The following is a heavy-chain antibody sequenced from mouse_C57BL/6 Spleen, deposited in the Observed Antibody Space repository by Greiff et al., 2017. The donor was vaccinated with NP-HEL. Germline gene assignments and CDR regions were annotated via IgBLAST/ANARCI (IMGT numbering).Heavy chain of an antibody. Sequence: EVQLQQSGPELVKPGASVKISCKASGYTFTDYYMNWVKQSHGKSLEWIGDINPNNGGTSYNQKFKGKATLTVDKSSSTAYMELRSLTSEYSAVYYCARAQRIYYDYGRYFDVWGTGTTVTVSS. V-gene: IGHV1-26*01. CDR3: ARAQRIYYDYGRYFDV. CDR1: GYTFTDYY. J-gene: IGHJ1*03. D-gene: IGHD2-4*01. CDR2: INPNNGGT.